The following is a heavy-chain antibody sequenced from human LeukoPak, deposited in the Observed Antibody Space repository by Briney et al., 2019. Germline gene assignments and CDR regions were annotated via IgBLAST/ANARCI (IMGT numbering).Heavy chain of an antibody. J-gene: IGHJ4*02. Sequence: GGSLRLSCAASGFTFSNAYMNWVRQAPGKGLEWVGRIKPKTDGETTEYAAPVKDRFSISRADSKRMMYLQMNRLKTEDTAVYFCNTPLPYSAQGGQGTLVTVSS. D-gene: IGHD2-21*01. CDR1: GFTFSNAY. V-gene: IGHV3-15*07. CDR2: IKPKTDGETT. CDR3: NTPLPYSAQ.